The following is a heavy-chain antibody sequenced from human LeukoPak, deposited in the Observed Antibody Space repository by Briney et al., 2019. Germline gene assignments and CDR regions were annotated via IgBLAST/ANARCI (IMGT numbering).Heavy chain of an antibody. CDR1: GFTFSSYS. CDR3: ARDRKEQWLVLGAYYFDY. D-gene: IGHD6-19*01. J-gene: IGHJ4*02. V-gene: IGHV3-21*01. Sequence: PGGSLRLSCAASGFTFSSYSMNWVRQAPGKGLKWVSSISSSSSYIYYADSVKGRFTISRDNAKNSLYLQMNSLRAEDTAVYYCARDRKEQWLVLGAYYFDYWGQGTLVAVSS. CDR2: ISSSSSYI.